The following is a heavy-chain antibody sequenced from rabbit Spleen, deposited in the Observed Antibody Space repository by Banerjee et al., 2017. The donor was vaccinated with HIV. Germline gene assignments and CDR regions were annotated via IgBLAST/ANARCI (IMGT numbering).Heavy chain of an antibody. CDR3: ARAIVPWLGLTRLDL. J-gene: IGHJ3*01. V-gene: IGHV1S45*01. CDR2: IYPAKGST. Sequence: QEQLVESGGDLVQPEGSLTLTCTASGFSFSSSYYITWVRQAPGKGLEWIGIIYPAKGSTDYASWVNGRFTISSDNAQSTVDLKMTSLTAADTATYFCARAIVPWLGLTRLDLWGPGTLVTVS. D-gene: IGHD4-1*01. CDR1: GFSFSSSYY.